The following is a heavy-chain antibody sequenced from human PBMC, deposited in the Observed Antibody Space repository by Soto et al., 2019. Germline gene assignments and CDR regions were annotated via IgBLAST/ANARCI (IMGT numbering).Heavy chain of an antibody. D-gene: IGHD6-13*01. V-gene: IGHV1-2*02. CDR1: GYTFTDYY. J-gene: IGHJ4*02. CDR2: INDNSGAT. CDR3: ARDPAAAAGLSFDS. Sequence: QVQLVQSGAEVKTPGASVRVSCKASGYTFTDYYMHWVRRAPGQGLEWMGWINDNSGATRYSQRFQGRVTLTRDTSISTAYMELSSLRSDDTAVYYCARDPAAAAGLSFDSWGQGTLVTVSS.